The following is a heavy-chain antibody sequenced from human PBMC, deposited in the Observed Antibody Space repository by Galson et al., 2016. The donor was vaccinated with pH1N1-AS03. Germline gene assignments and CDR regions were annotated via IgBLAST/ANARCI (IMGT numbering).Heavy chain of an antibody. D-gene: IGHD5-18*01. CDR1: GFTFSTYA. J-gene: IGHJ4*02. CDR3: ANPRASGTTMVTRLDY. CDR2: ISGADLST. V-gene: IGHV3-23*01. Sequence: SLRLSCAASGFTFSTYAMSWVRQAPGKGLEWVSSISGADLSTYYADSVKGRFTVSRDNSKNTLYLQMNCLRAEDTAIYYCANPRASGTTMVTRLDYWGQGILVTVSS.